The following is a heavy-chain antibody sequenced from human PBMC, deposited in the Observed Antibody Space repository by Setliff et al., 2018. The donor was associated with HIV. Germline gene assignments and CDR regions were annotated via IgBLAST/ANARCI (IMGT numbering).Heavy chain of an antibody. CDR2: IYTSGST. Sequence: SETLSLTCTVSGGSISEYHWSWIRQPAGKGLEWIGHIYTSGSTKYNPSLKSRVTISVDTSKNQFSLKLSSVTAADTAVYYCARGGREYGVNYYYYYMDVWGKGTTVTVSS. CDR1: GGSISEYH. V-gene: IGHV4-4*07. D-gene: IGHD3-10*01. CDR3: ARGGREYGVNYYYYYMDV. J-gene: IGHJ6*03.